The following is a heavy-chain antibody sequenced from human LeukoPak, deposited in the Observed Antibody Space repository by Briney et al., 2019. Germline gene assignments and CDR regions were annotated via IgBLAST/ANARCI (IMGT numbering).Heavy chain of an antibody. CDR2: ISSSGSTI. CDR3: ARTLPYFGCDYFDY. J-gene: IGHJ4*02. D-gene: IGHD3-9*01. Sequence: PGGSLRLSCAASGFTFSDYYMSWIRQAPGKGLEWVSYISSSGSTIYYADSVEGRFTISRDNAKNSLYLQMNSLRAEDTAVYYCARTLPYFGCDYFDYWGQGTLDTVSS. V-gene: IGHV3-11*01. CDR1: GFTFSDYY.